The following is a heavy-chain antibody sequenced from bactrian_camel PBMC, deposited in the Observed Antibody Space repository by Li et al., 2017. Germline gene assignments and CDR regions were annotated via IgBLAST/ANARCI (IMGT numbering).Heavy chain of an antibody. V-gene: IGHV3S54*01. Sequence: HVQLVESGGGSVQTGESLTLSCKTPWNILRDNCMGWFRQAPGKQREPVAIIYTGGGSTSYADSVKGRFTISQDNAKNTLYLQMNSLKPEDTAMYYCAAGGGNGAFCYTGERSMDYWGQGTQVTVS. D-gene: IGHD2*01. CDR1: WNILRDNC. CDR2: IYTGGGST. CDR3: AAGGGNGAFCYTGERSMDY. J-gene: IGHJ4*01.